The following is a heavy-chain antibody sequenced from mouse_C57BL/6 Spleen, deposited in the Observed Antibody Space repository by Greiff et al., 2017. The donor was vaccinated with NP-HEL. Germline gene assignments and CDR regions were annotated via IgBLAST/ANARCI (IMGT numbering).Heavy chain of an antibody. CDR2: IYPGSGST. CDR1: GYTFTSYW. CDR3: AREGDGSSYDFDY. J-gene: IGHJ2*01. D-gene: IGHD1-1*01. Sequence: QVQLQQPGAELVKPGASVKMSCKASGYTFTSYWITWVKQRPGQGLEWIGDIYPGSGSTNYNEKFKSKATLTVDTSSSTAYMQLSSLTSEDSAVYYCAREGDGSSYDFDYWGQGTTLTVSS. V-gene: IGHV1-55*01.